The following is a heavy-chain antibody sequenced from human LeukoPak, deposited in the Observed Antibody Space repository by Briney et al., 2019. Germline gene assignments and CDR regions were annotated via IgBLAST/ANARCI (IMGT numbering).Heavy chain of an antibody. CDR1: EFTFSNYA. Sequence: GGSLRLSCAASEFTFSNYAMTWVRQAPGKGLKWVSTISGRGTATYYADSVKGRFTVSRDNSKNTLYLQMNGLRAEDTAVYYCAKENNWNDGRFNYFDYWGQGTLVTVSS. CDR3: AKENNWNDGRFNYFDY. J-gene: IGHJ4*02. V-gene: IGHV3-23*01. D-gene: IGHD1-20*01. CDR2: ISGRGTAT.